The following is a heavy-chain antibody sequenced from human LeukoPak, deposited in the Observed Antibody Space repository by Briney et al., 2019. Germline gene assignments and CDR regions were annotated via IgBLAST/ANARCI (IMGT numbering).Heavy chain of an antibody. CDR3: VREAADGPGSWWFSDNWFDP. CDR1: GASITIGAESYH. J-gene: IGHJ5*02. V-gene: IGHV4-39*07. D-gene: IGHD3-10*01. CDR2: IYYTGIS. Sequence: PSETLSLTCTVSGASITIGAESYHWGWIRQPPGKGLEWIGTIYYTGISYYNPSLESRVTSSLDTSKNQFSLTLNSVTAADTAVYYCVREAADGPGSWWFSDNWFDPWGQGTLVTVSS.